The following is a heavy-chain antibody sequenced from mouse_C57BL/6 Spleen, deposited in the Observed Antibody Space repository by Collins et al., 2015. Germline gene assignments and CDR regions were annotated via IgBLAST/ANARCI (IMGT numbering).Heavy chain of an antibody. J-gene: IGHJ3*01. CDR2: ISDGGSYT. CDR1: GFTFSGYY. D-gene: IGHD2-4*01. V-gene: IGHV5-4*02. Sequence: EVQLVESGGGLVKPGGSLKLSCAASGFTFSGYYMYWVRQTPEKRLEWVATISDGGSYTYYPDSVKGRFTISRDNAKNNLYLQMSSLKSEDTAMYYCARGTYYDPFAYWGQGTLVTVSA. CDR3: ARGTYYDPFAY.